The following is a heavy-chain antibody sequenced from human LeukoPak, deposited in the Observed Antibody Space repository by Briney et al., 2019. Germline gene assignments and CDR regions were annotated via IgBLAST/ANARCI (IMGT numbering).Heavy chain of an antibody. CDR2: INHSGST. D-gene: IGHD6-13*01. V-gene: IGHV4-34*01. Sequence: SETLSLTCAVYGGSFSGYYWSWIRQPPGKGLEWIGEINHSGSTNYNPSLKSRVTISVDTSKNQSSLTLSSVTAADTAVYYCARGRDSSSWYDGFDYWGQGTLVTVSS. CDR3: ARGRDSSSWYDGFDY. CDR1: GGSFSGYY. J-gene: IGHJ4*02.